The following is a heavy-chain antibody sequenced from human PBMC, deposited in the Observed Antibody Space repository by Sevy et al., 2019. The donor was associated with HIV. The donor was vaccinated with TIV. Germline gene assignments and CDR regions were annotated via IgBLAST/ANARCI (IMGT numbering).Heavy chain of an antibody. V-gene: IGHV4-34*01. Sequence: SETLSLTCAVYGGSFSGYYWSWIRQPPGKGLEWIGEINHSGSTNYNPSLKSRVTISVDTSKTQFSLKLSSVTAADTAVYYCARGYYDYVWGSYRRDTNWFDPWGQGTLVTVSS. J-gene: IGHJ5*02. CDR1: GGSFSGYY. D-gene: IGHD3-16*02. CDR3: ARGYYDYVWGSYRRDTNWFDP. CDR2: INHSGST.